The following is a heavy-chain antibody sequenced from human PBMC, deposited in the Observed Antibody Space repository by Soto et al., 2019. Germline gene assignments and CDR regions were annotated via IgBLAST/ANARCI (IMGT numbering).Heavy chain of an antibody. CDR1: GVTFITYC. D-gene: IGHD1-1*01. J-gene: IGHJ1*01. V-gene: IGHV3-74*01. CDR2: INGDGSST. Sequence: RLWWTASGVTFITYCIHWVSQAPGKGLVWVSRINGDGSSTNYADSVKGRFTISRDNAKDTLYLQMNSLRAEDTAVYYCARDRNWQLDECRVQLTLVLGSS. CDR3: ARDRNWQLDEC.